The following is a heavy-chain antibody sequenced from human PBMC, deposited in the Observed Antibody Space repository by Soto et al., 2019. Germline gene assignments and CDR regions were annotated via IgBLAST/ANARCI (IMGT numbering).Heavy chain of an antibody. D-gene: IGHD3-10*01. CDR1: GFTFSSYG. Sequence: QVQLVESGGGVVQPGRSLRLSCAASGFTFSSYGMHWVRQAPGKGLEWVAVISYDGSNKYYADSVKGLFTISRDNSKNTLYLQMNSLRAEDTAVYYCAKGGSITMVRGEEFDYWGQGTLVTVSS. CDR2: ISYDGSNK. V-gene: IGHV3-30*18. CDR3: AKGGSITMVRGEEFDY. J-gene: IGHJ4*02.